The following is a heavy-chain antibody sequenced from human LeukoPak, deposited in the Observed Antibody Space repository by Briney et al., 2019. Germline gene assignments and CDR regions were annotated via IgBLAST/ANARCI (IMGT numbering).Heavy chain of an antibody. V-gene: IGHV3-23*01. CDR1: GFTFSSYA. CDR3: ARVGSSYCSSTSCRTFDY. J-gene: IGHJ4*02. Sequence: GGSLRLSCAASGFTFSSYAMSWVRQAPGKGLEWVSAISGSGGSTYYADSVKGRFTISRDNSKNTLYLQVYSLRAEDTAVYYCARVGSSYCSSTSCRTFDYWGQGTLVTVSS. D-gene: IGHD2-2*01. CDR2: ISGSGGST.